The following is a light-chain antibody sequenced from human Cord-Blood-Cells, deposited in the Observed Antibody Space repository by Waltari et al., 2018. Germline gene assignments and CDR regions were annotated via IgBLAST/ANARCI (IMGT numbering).Light chain of an antibody. J-gene: IGKJ3*01. V-gene: IGKV1-5*01. Sequence: IKMTQSPSTLSASVGDRVTIPCRASQSISSWLSSYQQKPGKAPPPLLYDASSLESGVPSSFCGSGSATKFTLTISSLQPDDFATYYCQQYNSYSPVTFGPGTKVDIK. CDR1: QSISSW. CDR2: DAS. CDR3: QQYNSYSPVT.